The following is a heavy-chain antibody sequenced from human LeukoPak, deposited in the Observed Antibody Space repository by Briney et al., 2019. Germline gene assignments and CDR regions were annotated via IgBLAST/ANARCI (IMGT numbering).Heavy chain of an antibody. CDR1: GYTFTSYD. Sequence: GASVKVSCKASGYTFTSYDISWVRQATGQGLEWMGWMNPNSGNTGYAQKFQGRVTITTDESTSTAYMELSSLRSEDTAVYYCATVAYQGATPDRAFDIWGQGTMVTVSS. D-gene: IGHD1-26*01. V-gene: IGHV1-8*03. CDR3: ATVAYQGATPDRAFDI. J-gene: IGHJ3*02. CDR2: MNPNSGNT.